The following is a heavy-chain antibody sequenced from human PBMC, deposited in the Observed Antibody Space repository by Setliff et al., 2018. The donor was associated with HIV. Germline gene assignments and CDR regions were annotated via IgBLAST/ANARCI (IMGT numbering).Heavy chain of an antibody. D-gene: IGHD1-26*01. J-gene: IGHJ4*02. CDR2: IYDSGST. V-gene: IGHV4-59*10. CDR3: ARAGMGALRSLFDY. Sequence: PSETLSLTCAVYGGSFSGYFWIRQSAGKGLQWIGRIYDSGSTNYNPSLKSRVTMSVDTSKNQLSLKLNSVTAADTAIYYCARAGMGALRSLFDYWGQGTLVTVSS. CDR1: GGSFSGYF.